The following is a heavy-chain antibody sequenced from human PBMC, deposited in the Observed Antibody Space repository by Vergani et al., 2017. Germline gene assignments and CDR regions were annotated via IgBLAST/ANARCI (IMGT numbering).Heavy chain of an antibody. V-gene: IGHV4-61*02. CDR1: GGSISSGSYY. CDR2: IYTSGST. J-gene: IGHJ4*02. Sequence: QVQLQESGPGLVKPSQTLSLTCTVSGGSISSGSYYWSWIRQPAGKGLEWIGRIYTSGSTNYNPSLKSRVTMSVDTSKNRFSLKLSSVTAADTAVYYCAREKYDFWGGYSGGDYWGQGTLVTVSS. CDR3: AREKYDFWGGYSGGDY. D-gene: IGHD3-3*01.